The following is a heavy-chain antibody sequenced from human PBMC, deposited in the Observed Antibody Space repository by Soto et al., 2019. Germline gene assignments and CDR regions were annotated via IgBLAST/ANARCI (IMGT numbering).Heavy chain of an antibody. CDR3: ARDPLRYSYGFNWFDP. CDR1: GFTFSSYW. J-gene: IGHJ5*02. V-gene: IGHV3-74*01. CDR2: INSDGSST. D-gene: IGHD5-18*01. Sequence: GGALRLSFAASGFTFSSYWMHWVRQAPGKGLVWVSRINSDGSSTSYADSVKGRFTISRDNAKNTLYLQMNSLRAEDTAVYYCARDPLRYSYGFNWFDPWGQGTLVTVSS.